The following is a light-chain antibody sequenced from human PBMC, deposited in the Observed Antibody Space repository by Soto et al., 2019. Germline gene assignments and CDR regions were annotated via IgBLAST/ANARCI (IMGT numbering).Light chain of an antibody. Sequence: QSVLTQPPSASGTPGQRVTISCSGSSSNIGRNSVNWYKQLPGAAPKLLISSNNQRPSGVPDRFSGSKSGTAASLAISGLQSEDEADYYCAAWDDSLNGPVLGGGTQMT. J-gene: IGLJ3*02. V-gene: IGLV1-44*01. CDR1: SSNIGRNS. CDR2: SNN. CDR3: AAWDDSLNGPV.